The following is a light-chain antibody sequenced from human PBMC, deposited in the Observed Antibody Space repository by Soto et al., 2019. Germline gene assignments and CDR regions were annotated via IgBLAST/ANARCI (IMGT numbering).Light chain of an antibody. J-gene: IGKJ4*01. V-gene: IGKV1-33*01. CDR3: QQSHNLPLS. CDR1: QDIDNY. Sequence: DIQMTQSPSSLSASVGDRVTITCQASQDIDNYLNWYQQKPGKAPRLLIYDSSTLQTGVPSRFRGSGSGTDFTFEIISLQPEDIATYYCQQSHNLPLSFGGGTKVQI. CDR2: DSS.